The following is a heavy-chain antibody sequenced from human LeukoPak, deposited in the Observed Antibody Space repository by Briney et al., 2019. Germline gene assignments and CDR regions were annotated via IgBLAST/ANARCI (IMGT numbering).Heavy chain of an antibody. CDR1: GGSISSGGSY. CDR2: IYYSGIT. Sequence: SETLSLTCTVSGGSISSGGSYWSWIRQHPGKGLEWIGYIYYSGITYYNPSLKSRVTISVDTSKNQFSLKLSSVTAAETAVYYCARVYCSGGSCHFDYWGQGTLVTVSS. CDR3: ARVYCSGGSCHFDY. J-gene: IGHJ4*02. V-gene: IGHV4-31*03. D-gene: IGHD2-15*01.